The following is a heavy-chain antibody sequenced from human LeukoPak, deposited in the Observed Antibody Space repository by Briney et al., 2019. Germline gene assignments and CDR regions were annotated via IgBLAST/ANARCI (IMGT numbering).Heavy chain of an antibody. CDR1: GFTFRDYY. CDR3: ARIESSGSAIDI. V-gene: IGHV3-11*01. CDR2: ISDTGDTT. J-gene: IGHJ3*02. D-gene: IGHD3-22*01. Sequence: GGSLRLSCAASGFTFRDYYMTWMREAPGKGRECFSYISDTGDTTYYADSVKGRFTISRDNAKNSLYLQMNSLRAEDTALYYCARIESSGSAIDIWGQGTMVTVSS.